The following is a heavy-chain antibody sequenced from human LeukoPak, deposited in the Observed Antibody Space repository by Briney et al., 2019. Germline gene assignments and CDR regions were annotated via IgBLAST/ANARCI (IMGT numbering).Heavy chain of an antibody. Sequence: ASVTVSCKASGYTFTSYDINWVRQAAGQGLEGMGWMNPNSGNTDYAQKFQGRVTITRNTSISTAYMELSGLRSEDTAVYYCARQWELIAGAFDIWGQGTMVTVSS. D-gene: IGHD1-26*01. J-gene: IGHJ3*02. CDR2: MNPNSGNT. CDR1: GYTFTSYD. CDR3: ARQWELIAGAFDI. V-gene: IGHV1-8*03.